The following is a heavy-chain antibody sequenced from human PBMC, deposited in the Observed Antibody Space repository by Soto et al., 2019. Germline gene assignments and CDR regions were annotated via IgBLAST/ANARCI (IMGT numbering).Heavy chain of an antibody. V-gene: IGHV4-30-2*01. Sequence: SETLSLTCSVSVASISSGGYSWIWIRQPPGKGLEWIGYIYHSGSTYYNPSLKSRVTISLDRSKNQFSLKLSSVTAADTAVYYCARADFGVGNNWFDPWGQGTLVTVSS. CDR1: VASISSGGYS. CDR3: ARADFGVGNNWFDP. D-gene: IGHD3-3*01. J-gene: IGHJ5*02. CDR2: IYHSGST.